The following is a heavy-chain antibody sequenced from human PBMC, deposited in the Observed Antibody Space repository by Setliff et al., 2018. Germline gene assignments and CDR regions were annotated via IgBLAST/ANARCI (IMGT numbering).Heavy chain of an antibody. Sequence: SETLSLTCTVSGYSISSGYYWGWIRQPPGKGLEWIGNMYHSGSVYYNPSLKSRFTISRDNAKNTVYLQMNSLRVEDTAVYYCARESSSGWHGDYWGQGTLVTVSS. CDR3: ARESSSGWHGDY. J-gene: IGHJ4*02. D-gene: IGHD3-22*01. V-gene: IGHV4-38-2*02. CDR2: MYHSGSV. CDR1: GYSISSGYY.